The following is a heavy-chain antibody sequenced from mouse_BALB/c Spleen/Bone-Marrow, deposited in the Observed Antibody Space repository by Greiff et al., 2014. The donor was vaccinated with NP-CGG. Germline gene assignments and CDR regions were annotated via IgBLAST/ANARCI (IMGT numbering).Heavy chain of an antibody. D-gene: IGHD3-1*01. Sequence: VQLQQSGAELVKPGASVKLSCTASGFNIKDTYMHWVKQRPEQGLEWIGRIDPANGNTKYDPKSQGKATITADTSSNTAYLQLFSLTSEDTAVYYCARTPRATFYFDYWGQGTTLTVSS. CDR2: IDPANGNT. CDR1: GFNIKDTY. CDR3: ARTPRATFYFDY. V-gene: IGHV14-3*02. J-gene: IGHJ2*01.